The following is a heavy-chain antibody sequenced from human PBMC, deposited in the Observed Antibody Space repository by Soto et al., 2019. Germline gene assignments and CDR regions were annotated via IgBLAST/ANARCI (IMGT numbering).Heavy chain of an antibody. CDR2: FYPGDSTS. CDR1: GYSFISYW. V-gene: IGHV5-51*01. J-gene: IGHJ3*01. CDR3: ARIIGYCRNNDCSWTFDV. D-gene: IGHD2-15*01. Sequence: GESVKISCKTSGYSFISYWVAWVRQLPGKGLEWMGTFYPGDSTSTYSPSFQGQVTISVDTSITTAYLQLNSLKASDTAMYYCARIIGYCRNNDCSWTFDVWGQGTMVT.